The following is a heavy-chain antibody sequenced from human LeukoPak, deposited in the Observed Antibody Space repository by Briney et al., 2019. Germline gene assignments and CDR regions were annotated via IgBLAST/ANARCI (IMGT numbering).Heavy chain of an antibody. CDR2: IRYGGNIE. J-gene: IGHJ3*01. CDR3: AKPRAPTADPDAFDV. V-gene: IGHV3-30*02. Sequence: PGGSLRLSCAASGFTFSSYSMNWVRQAPGKGLEWVAFIRYGGNIEYYADSVKGRFTISRDNSKNSLYLQMKSLRPEDTATYYCAKPRAPTADPDAFDVWGQGTLVTVSS. D-gene: IGHD1-14*01. CDR1: GFTFSSYS.